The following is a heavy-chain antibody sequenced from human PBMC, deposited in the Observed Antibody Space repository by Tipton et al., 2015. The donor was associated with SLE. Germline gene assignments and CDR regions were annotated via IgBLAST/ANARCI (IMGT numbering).Heavy chain of an antibody. J-gene: IGHJ3*02. CDR3: ARLGVVVTAIPCAFDI. CDR2: IYYSGST. CDR1: GGSISSYY. V-gene: IGHV4-59*08. Sequence: TLSLTCTVSGGSISSYYWSWIRQPPGKGLEWIGYIYYSGSTNYNPSLKSRVTISVDTSKNQFSLKLSSVTAADTAVYYCARLGVVVTAIPCAFDIWGQGTMVTVSS. D-gene: IGHD2-21*02.